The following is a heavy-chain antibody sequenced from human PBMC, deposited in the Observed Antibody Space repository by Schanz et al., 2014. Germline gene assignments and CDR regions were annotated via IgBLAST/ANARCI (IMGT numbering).Heavy chain of an antibody. CDR3: ARDKGGYYPFDY. J-gene: IGHJ4*02. V-gene: IGHV3-30*03. Sequence: QVQLVESGGGVVQPGRSLRLSCAGSGFSFSDYGMHWVRQAPGRGLEWVAVISYHGSERYYADSVKGRFTISRDNSKNTPYLQMNSLRAEDTAVYYCARDKGGYYPFDYWGQGSLVTVSS. CDR1: GFSFSDYG. CDR2: ISYHGSER. D-gene: IGHD3-22*01.